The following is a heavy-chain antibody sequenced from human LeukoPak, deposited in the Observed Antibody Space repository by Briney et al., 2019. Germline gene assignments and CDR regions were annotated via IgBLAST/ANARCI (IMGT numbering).Heavy chain of an antibody. J-gene: IGHJ4*02. D-gene: IGHD3-10*01. Sequence: GGSLRLSCAASGFTFSSYSMNGVRQAPGKGLEWVSSISSSSSYIYYADSVKGRFTISRDNAKTSLYLQMNSLRAEDTAVYYCARLWFGELFIFDYWGQGTLVTVSS. V-gene: IGHV3-21*01. CDR1: GFTFSSYS. CDR3: ARLWFGELFIFDY. CDR2: ISSSSSYI.